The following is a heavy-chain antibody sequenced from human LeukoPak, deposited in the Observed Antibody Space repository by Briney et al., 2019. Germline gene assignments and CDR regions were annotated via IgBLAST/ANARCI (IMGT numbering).Heavy chain of an antibody. CDR3: ARSRLWAPFDY. V-gene: IGHV3-21*01. CDR1: GFTFSSHS. D-gene: IGHD5-18*01. J-gene: IGHJ4*02. Sequence: GGSLRLSCAASGFTFSSHSMNWVRQAPGKGLEWVSSISSSSSYICYADSVKGRFTISRDNAKNSLYLQMNSLRAEDTAVYYCARSRLWAPFDYWGQGTLVTVSS. CDR2: ISSSSSYI.